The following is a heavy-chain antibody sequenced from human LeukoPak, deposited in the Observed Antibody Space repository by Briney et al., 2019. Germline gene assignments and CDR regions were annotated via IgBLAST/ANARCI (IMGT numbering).Heavy chain of an antibody. Sequence: GGSLRLSCEVSGFTFSNYGMNWVRQAPGKGLQWVSYLGAGGAKYYADSVKGRFTISRDNAKNSLYLQLNSLRAEDTAIYFCARDIRGYNGDFDIWGQGTMVTVSS. J-gene: IGHJ3*02. D-gene: IGHD5-24*01. CDR1: GFTFSNYG. CDR3: ARDIRGYNGDFDI. CDR2: LGAGGAK. V-gene: IGHV3-48*03.